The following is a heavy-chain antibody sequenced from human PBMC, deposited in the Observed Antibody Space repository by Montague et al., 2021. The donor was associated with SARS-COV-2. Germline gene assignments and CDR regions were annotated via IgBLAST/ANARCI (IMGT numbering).Heavy chain of an antibody. D-gene: IGHD1-14*01. CDR2: IYSGGST. CDR1: GFTVSSNY. V-gene: IGHV3-53*01. CDR3: AREALPPGSFDY. J-gene: IGHJ4*02. Sequence: SLRLSCAASGFTVSSNYMSWVRQAPGKGLEWVSVIYSGGSTYYAXXVKGRFTISRDNSKNTLYLQMNSLRAEDTAVYYCAREALPPGSFDYWGQGTLVTVSS.